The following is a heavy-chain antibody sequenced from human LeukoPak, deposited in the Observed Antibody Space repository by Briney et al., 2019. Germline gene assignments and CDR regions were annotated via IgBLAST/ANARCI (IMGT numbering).Heavy chain of an antibody. V-gene: IGHV4-34*01. J-gene: IGHJ4*02. CDR3: AGGRYSSGWDY. D-gene: IGHD6-19*01. CDR2: INHSGST. CDR1: GGSFSGYY. Sequence: SETLSLTCAVYGGSFSGYYWSWIRQPPGKGLEWIGEINHSGSTNYNPSLKSRVTISVDTSKNQFSLKLSSVTAADTAVYYCAGGRYSSGWDYWGQGTLVTVSS.